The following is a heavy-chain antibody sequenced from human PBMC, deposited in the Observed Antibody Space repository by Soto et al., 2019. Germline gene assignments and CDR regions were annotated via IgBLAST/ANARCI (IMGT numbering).Heavy chain of an antibody. CDR3: ASPPRPLPRPPLDF. CDR2: ISGSGDYT. CDR1: GFTFSDYG. V-gene: IGHV3-23*01. D-gene: IGHD2-15*01. Sequence: EVKLLESGGGLVQPGGSLRLSCAASGFTFSDYGMNWVRQVPGKGLEWVSGISGSGDYTEFADFVKGRFTIARDNSRNTVYLEMNSLRGEDTAIYYGASPPRPLPRPPLDFWGQGTLVTVSS. J-gene: IGHJ4*02.